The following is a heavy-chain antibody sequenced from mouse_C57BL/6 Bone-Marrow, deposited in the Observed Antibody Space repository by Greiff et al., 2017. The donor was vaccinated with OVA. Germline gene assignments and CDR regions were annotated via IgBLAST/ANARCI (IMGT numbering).Heavy chain of an antibody. Sequence: QVQLQQPGAELVRPGTSVKLSCKASGYTFTSYWMHWVKQRPGQGLEWIGVIDPSDSYTNYNQKFKGKATLTVDTSSSTAYMQLSSLTSEDSAVYYCASGDYGKDFPYWGQGTLVTVSA. CDR2: IDPSDSYT. V-gene: IGHV1-59*01. D-gene: IGHD2-1*01. CDR3: ASGDYGKDFPY. CDR1: GYTFTSYW. J-gene: IGHJ3*01.